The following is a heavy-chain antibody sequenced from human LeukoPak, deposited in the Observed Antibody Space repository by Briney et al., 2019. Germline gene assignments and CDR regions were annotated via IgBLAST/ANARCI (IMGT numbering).Heavy chain of an antibody. Sequence: GASVKVSCKASGYTFTSYYMHWVRQAPGQGLEWMGIINPSGGSTSYAQKFQGRVTMTRDTSISTAYMELSRLRSDDTAVYYCARVLGELLYNWGQGTLVTVSS. V-gene: IGHV1-46*01. D-gene: IGHD3-10*01. CDR1: GYTFTSYY. CDR2: INPSGGST. J-gene: IGHJ4*02. CDR3: ARVLGELLYN.